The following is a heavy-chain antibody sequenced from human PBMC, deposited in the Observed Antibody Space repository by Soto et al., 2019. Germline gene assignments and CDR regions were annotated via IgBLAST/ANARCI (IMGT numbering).Heavy chain of an antibody. Sequence: SETLSLTCTVSGGSLSSGAYYWSWIRQHPGKGLEWIGYIYYTGSSNYNPSLKSRVTISADTSKKQFSLKLSSVTAADTAVYYCARGRYYYDSTGYYNFDYWGQRTLVTVSS. V-gene: IGHV4-31*03. CDR3: ARGRYYYDSTGYYNFDY. CDR1: GGSLSSGAYY. D-gene: IGHD3-22*01. CDR2: IYYTGSS. J-gene: IGHJ4*02.